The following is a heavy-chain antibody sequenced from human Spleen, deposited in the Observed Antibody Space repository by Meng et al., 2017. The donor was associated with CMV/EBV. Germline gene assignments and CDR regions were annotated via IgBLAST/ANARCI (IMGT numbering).Heavy chain of an antibody. V-gene: IGHV1-18*01. Sequence: SGYTFTSYGISWVRQAPGQGLEWMGWISAYNDNTNYAQKLQGRVTMTTDTSTSTAYMELRSLRSDDTAVYYCARDMVRGVRGWFDPWGQGTLVTVSS. J-gene: IGHJ5*02. CDR2: ISAYNDNT. CDR1: GYTFTSYG. CDR3: ARDMVRGVRGWFDP. D-gene: IGHD3-10*01.